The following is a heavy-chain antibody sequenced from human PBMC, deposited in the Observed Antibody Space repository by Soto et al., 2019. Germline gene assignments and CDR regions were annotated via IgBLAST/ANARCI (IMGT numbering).Heavy chain of an antibody. J-gene: IGHJ5*02. Sequence: ASVKVSCKASGGTFSSYAISWVRQAPGQGLEWMGGIIPIFGTANYAQKFQGRVTITADESTSTAYMELSSLRSEDTAVYYCRVVPAAIAGGFDPWGQGTLVTVSS. D-gene: IGHD2-2*01. CDR2: IIPIFGTA. CDR3: RVVPAAIAGGFDP. CDR1: GGTFSSYA. V-gene: IGHV1-69*13.